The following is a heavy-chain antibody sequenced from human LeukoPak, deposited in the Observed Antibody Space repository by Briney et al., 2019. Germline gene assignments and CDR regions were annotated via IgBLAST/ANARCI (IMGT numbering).Heavy chain of an antibody. J-gene: IGHJ4*02. D-gene: IGHD2-15*01. CDR2: ISYDGSNK. V-gene: IGHV3-30*18. CDR3: AKTHIVVVVAEGGFDY. Sequence: SGGSLRLSCAVSGFTFSSYGMHWVRQAPGKGLEWVAVISYDGSNKYYADSVKGRFTISRDNSKNTLYLQMNSLRAEDTAVYYCAKTHIVVVVAEGGFDYWGQGTLVTVSS. CDR1: GFTFSSYG.